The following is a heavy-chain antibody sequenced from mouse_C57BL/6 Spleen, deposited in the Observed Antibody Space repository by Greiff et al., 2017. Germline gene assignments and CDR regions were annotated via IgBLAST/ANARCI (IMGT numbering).Heavy chain of an antibody. CDR1: GFTFSSYA. D-gene: IGHD2-4*01. J-gene: IGHJ4*01. CDR2: ISAGGSYT. CDR3: ARDHDYDGTGAMAN. Sequence: EVQLVESGGGLVKPGGSLKLSCAASGFTFSSYAMSWVRQTPEKRLEWVATISAGGSYTDYPDTVKGRFTISTGKAKNNLYLQMSHLRSEDAAMYNSARDHDYDGTGAMANWGQGTSGTGSS. V-gene: IGHV5-4*01.